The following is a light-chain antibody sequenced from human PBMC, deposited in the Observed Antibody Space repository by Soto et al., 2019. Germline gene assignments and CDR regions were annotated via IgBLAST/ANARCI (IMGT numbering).Light chain of an antibody. V-gene: IGKV1D-12*01. J-gene: IGKJ4*01. CDR3: QQTNSFPLT. Sequence: DIQMTQSPFSVSASIGDRVTITCRASQGISSGLGWYQQKPGKAPTLLIYAASSLQSGVPSRFSGSGSGTDFTLTISSLQPEDFATYYCQQTNSFPLTFGGGTKVDIK. CDR1: QGISSG. CDR2: AAS.